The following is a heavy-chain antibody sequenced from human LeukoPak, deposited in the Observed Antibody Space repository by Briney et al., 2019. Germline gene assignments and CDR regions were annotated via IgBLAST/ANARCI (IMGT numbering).Heavy chain of an antibody. Sequence: GGSLRLSCAASGFAFSTYAMTWVRQAPGKGLEWVSAISGRGDSTYYADSVKGRFTISRDNSKNTLYLQMNSLRAEDAAVYYCATDLRISMVRGVGYWGQGPLVTVSS. CDR2: ISGRGDST. D-gene: IGHD3-10*01. CDR1: GFAFSTYA. CDR3: ATDLRISMVRGVGY. V-gene: IGHV3-23*01. J-gene: IGHJ4*02.